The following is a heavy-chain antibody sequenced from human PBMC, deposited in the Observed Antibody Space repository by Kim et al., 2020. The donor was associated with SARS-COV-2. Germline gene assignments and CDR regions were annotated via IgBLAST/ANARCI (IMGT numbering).Heavy chain of an antibody. CDR3: ARDFHLAVADPYWYFDL. J-gene: IGHJ2*01. Sequence: ASVKVSCKASGYTFTSYYMHWVRQAPGQGLEWMGIINPSGGSTSYAQKFQGRVTMTRDTSTSTVYMELSSLRSEDTAVYYCARDFHLAVADPYWYFDLWGRGTLVTVSS. CDR2: INPSGGST. CDR1: GYTFTSYY. D-gene: IGHD6-19*01. V-gene: IGHV1-46*01.